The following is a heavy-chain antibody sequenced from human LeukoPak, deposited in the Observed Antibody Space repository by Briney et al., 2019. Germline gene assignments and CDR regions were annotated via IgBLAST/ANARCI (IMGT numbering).Heavy chain of an antibody. Sequence: GRSLRLSCAASGFTFSSYAMHWVRQAPGKGLEWVAVISYDGSNKYYADSVKGRFTISRDNSKNTLYLQMNSLGAEDTAVYYCARAPLIVVVPAATYFDYWGQGTLVTVSS. CDR2: ISYDGSNK. V-gene: IGHV3-30-3*01. CDR3: ARAPLIVVVPAATYFDY. D-gene: IGHD2-2*01. J-gene: IGHJ4*02. CDR1: GFTFSSYA.